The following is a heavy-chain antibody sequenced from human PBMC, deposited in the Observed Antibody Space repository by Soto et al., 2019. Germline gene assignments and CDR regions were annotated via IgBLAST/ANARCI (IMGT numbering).Heavy chain of an antibody. D-gene: IGHD6-6*01. V-gene: IGHV3-15*01. CDR1: GFTFSNAW. CDR3: TTDRLFEYSSSSDAFDI. J-gene: IGHJ3*02. CDR2: IKSKTDGGTT. Sequence: GESLKISCAASGFTFSNAWMSWVRQAPGKGLEWVGRIKSKTDGGTTDYAAPVKGRFTISRDDSKNTLYLQMNSLKTEDTAVYYCTTDRLFEYSSSSDAFDIWGQGTMVTVSS.